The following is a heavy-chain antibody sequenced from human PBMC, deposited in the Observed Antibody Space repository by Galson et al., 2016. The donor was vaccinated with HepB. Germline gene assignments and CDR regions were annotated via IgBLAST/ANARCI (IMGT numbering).Heavy chain of an antibody. V-gene: IGHV4-39*01. J-gene: IGHJ4*02. Sequence: ETLSLTCTVSGASVSSDSCYWGWIRQPPGKRLEWLASLSSSATSDYNPSLRIRVTLSADTSKNQFSLRLSSVTAADTAVYYCARPHYSYRRLFDYWGQGTLVTVSS. CDR2: LSSSATS. D-gene: IGHD3-22*01. CDR3: ARPHYSYRRLFDY. CDR1: GASVSSDSCY.